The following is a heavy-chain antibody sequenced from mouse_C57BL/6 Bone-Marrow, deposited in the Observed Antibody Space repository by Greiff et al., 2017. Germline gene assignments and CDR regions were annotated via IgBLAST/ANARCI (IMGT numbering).Heavy chain of an antibody. Sequence: EADGGLVQPKGSLKLSCAASGFSFNTYAMNWVRQAPGKGLEWVARIRSKSNNYATYYADSVKDRFTISRDDSESMLYLQMNNLKTEDTAMYYCVRRGGRGAMDYWGQGTSVTVSS. CDR1: GFSFNTYA. J-gene: IGHJ4*01. CDR3: VRRGGRGAMDY. CDR2: IRSKSNNYAT. V-gene: IGHV10-1*01.